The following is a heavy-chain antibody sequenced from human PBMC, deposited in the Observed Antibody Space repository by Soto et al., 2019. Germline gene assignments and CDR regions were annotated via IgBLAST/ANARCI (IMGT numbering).Heavy chain of an antibody. J-gene: IGHJ4*02. CDR1: GFTFSSYA. D-gene: IGHD6-19*01. CDR2: ISYDGSNK. V-gene: IGHV3-30-3*01. CDR3: ARDGVGWIFDY. Sequence: QVQLVESGGGVVQPGRSLRLSCAASGFTFSSYAMHWVRQAPGKGLEWVAVISYDGSNKYYADSVKGRFTISRDNSKNTLYLQMNSLRAEDTAVYYCARDGVGWIFDYWGQGTLVTVSS.